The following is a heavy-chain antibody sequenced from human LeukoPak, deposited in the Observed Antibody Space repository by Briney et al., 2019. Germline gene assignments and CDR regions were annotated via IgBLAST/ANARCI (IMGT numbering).Heavy chain of an antibody. CDR3: AKGAHITMVRGALEN. Sequence: PGGSLRLSCVGSGFIMKNNYMNWVRQAPGKGLEWVAVIWFDGTSKYYADSVKGRFTISRDNSKNTLYLQMNSLRAEDTAVYYCAKGAHITMVRGALENLGQGTLVTVSS. J-gene: IGHJ4*02. D-gene: IGHD3-10*01. CDR2: IWFDGTSK. V-gene: IGHV3-33*06. CDR1: GFIMKNNY.